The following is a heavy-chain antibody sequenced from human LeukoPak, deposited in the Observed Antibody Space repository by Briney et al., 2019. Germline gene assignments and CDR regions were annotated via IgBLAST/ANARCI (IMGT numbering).Heavy chain of an antibody. D-gene: IGHD2-15*01. Sequence: KPSETLXLTCTVSGGSIGRDXXXXXXQXPGKXXXXXXXIYXXXXXXXXXSLRSRVXXXXXXSKNQFSLKLASLTPADTAVYYCAREREXAATYWYFDLWGRGTLVTVSS. J-gene: IGHJ2*01. V-gene: IGHV4-59*01. CDR2: IYXXXXX. CDR3: AREREXAATYWYFDL. CDR1: GGSIGRDX.